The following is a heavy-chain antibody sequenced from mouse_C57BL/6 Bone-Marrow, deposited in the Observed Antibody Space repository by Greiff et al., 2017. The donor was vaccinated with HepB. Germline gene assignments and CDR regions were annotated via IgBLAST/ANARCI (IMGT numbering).Heavy chain of an antibody. V-gene: IGHV5-4*01. CDR2: ISDGGSYT. CDR1: GFTFSSYA. Sequence: EVQLVESGGGLVKPGGSLKLSCAASGFTFSSYAMSWVRQTPEKRLEWVATISDGGSYTYSPDNVKGRFTISRDNAKNNLYLQMSHLKSEDTAMYYCARDREGNWAMDYWGQGTSVTVSS. J-gene: IGHJ4*01. CDR3: ARDREGNWAMDY. D-gene: IGHD2-1*01.